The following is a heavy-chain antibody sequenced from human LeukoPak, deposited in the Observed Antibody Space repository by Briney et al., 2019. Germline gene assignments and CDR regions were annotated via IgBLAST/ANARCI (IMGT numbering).Heavy chain of an antibody. CDR1: GGSISSGGYS. D-gene: IGHD3-10*01. Sequence: PSETLSLTCAVSGGSISSGGYSWSWIRQPPGKGLEWIGYIYHSGSTYYNPSLKSRVTISVDTSKNQFSLKLSSVTAADTAVYYCARGIRMVRGVPGYWGQGTLVTVSS. V-gene: IGHV4-30-2*01. CDR3: ARGIRMVRGVPGY. CDR2: IYHSGST. J-gene: IGHJ4*02.